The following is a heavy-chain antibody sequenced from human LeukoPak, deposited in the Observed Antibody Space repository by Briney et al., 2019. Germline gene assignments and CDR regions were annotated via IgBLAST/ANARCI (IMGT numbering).Heavy chain of an antibody. CDR3: ARLRATVVTPSRHPDY. Sequence: SETLSLTCTVSGGSISSYYWSWIRQPPGKGLEWIGEINHSGSTNYNPSLKSRVTISVDTSKNQFSLKLSSVTAADTAVYYCARLRATVVTPSRHPDYWGQGTLVTVSS. CDR2: INHSGST. V-gene: IGHV4-34*01. D-gene: IGHD4-23*01. J-gene: IGHJ4*02. CDR1: GGSISSYY.